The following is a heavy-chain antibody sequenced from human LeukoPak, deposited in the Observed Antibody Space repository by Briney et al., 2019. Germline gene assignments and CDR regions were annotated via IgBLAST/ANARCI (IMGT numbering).Heavy chain of an antibody. CDR1: GFTFSSYG. V-gene: IGHV3-30*02. Sequence: TGGSLRLSCAASGFTFSSYGMHWVRQAPGKGLEWVAFIRYDGSNKYYADSVKGRFTISRDNSKNTLYLQMNSLRAEDTAVYYCAKAYYGDYGYEASDIWGQGTMVTVSS. CDR3: AKAYYGDYGYEASDI. J-gene: IGHJ3*02. CDR2: IRYDGSNK. D-gene: IGHD4-17*01.